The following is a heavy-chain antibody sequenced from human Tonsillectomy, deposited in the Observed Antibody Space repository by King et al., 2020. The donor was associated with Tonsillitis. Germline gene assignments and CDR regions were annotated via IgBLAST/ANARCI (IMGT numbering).Heavy chain of an antibody. CDR1: GGSISNYY. CDR2: IYYTGST. J-gene: IGHJ3*02. Sequence: QVQLQESGPGLVKPSETLSLTCTVSGGSISNYYWSWVRQPPGKGLEWIGYIYYTGSTNYKPSLKSRVTISVDTSKNHFSLKLTSVTAVDTAVYYCARETSSSWLDAFDIWGQGTMVTVSS. D-gene: IGHD6-13*01. CDR3: ARETSSSWLDAFDI. V-gene: IGHV4-59*01.